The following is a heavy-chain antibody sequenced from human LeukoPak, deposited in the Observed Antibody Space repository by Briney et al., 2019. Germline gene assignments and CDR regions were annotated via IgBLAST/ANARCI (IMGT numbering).Heavy chain of an antibody. Sequence: SETLSLTCTVSGGSISSGGYYWSWIRQHPGKGLEWIGYIYYSGSTYYNPSLKSRVTISVDTSKNQFSLKLSSVTAADTAVYYRARDSPAGSGPIISIAFDIWGQGTMVTVSS. J-gene: IGHJ3*02. CDR3: ARDSPAGSGPIISIAFDI. D-gene: IGHD3-10*01. V-gene: IGHV4-31*03. CDR1: GGSISSGGYY. CDR2: IYYSGST.